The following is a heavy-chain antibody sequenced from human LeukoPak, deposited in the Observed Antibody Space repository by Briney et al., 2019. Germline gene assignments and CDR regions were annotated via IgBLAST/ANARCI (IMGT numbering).Heavy chain of an antibody. CDR2: IKSKTDGGTT. Sequence: GGSLRLSCAASGFTFSNAWMSWVRQAPGKGLEWVGRIKSKTDGGTTDYAAPVKGRFTISRDDSKNTLYLQMNSLKTEDTAVYYCTTDPDPTYYYDSSGYYYQVAAFDIWGQGTMVTVSS. D-gene: IGHD3-22*01. CDR3: TTDPDPTYYYDSSGYYYQVAAFDI. J-gene: IGHJ3*02. CDR1: GFTFSNAW. V-gene: IGHV3-15*01.